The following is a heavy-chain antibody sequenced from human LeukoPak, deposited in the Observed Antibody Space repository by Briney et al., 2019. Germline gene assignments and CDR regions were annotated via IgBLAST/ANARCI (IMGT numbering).Heavy chain of an antibody. CDR2: INHSGST. V-gene: IGHV4-34*01. CDR1: GGSFSGYY. Sequence: PSETLSLTCAVYGGSFSGYYWSWLRQPPGKGLEWIGEINHSGSTNYNPSLKSRVTISVDTSKNQFSLKLSSVTAAGTAVYYCASSSSSGFDYWGQGTLVTVSS. CDR3: ASSSSSGFDY. D-gene: IGHD6-13*01. J-gene: IGHJ4*02.